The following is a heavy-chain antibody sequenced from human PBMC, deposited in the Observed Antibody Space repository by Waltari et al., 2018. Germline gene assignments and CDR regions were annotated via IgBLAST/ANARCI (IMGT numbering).Heavy chain of an antibody. Sequence: QVQLQESGQGLVKPSGTRSLPCAVSGDSIGGNYWWSWVRQSPEKGLECIGKVHHSGKTHYNPSLQGRVTISVDKPKNQFSLNLNSVTAADTAVYYCAGDRAIGLFFDYWGRGTLVTVSS. CDR1: GDSIGGNYW. CDR3: AGDRAIGLFFDY. J-gene: IGHJ4*02. V-gene: IGHV4-4*02. CDR2: VHHSGKT. D-gene: IGHD2-2*01.